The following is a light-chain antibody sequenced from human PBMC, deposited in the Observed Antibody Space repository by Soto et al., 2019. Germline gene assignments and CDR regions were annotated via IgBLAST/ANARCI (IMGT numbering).Light chain of an antibody. CDR1: SSDVGGYNY. J-gene: IGLJ3*02. CDR3: NSNAGGNNRV. Sequence: QSALTQPPSASGSPGQSVTISCTGTSSDVGGYNYVSWYQQHPGKAPKLIIFEVSKRPSGVPDRFSGSKSGNTASLTVSGLQAEDEADYYCNSNAGGNNRVFGGGTKLTVL. CDR2: EVS. V-gene: IGLV2-8*01.